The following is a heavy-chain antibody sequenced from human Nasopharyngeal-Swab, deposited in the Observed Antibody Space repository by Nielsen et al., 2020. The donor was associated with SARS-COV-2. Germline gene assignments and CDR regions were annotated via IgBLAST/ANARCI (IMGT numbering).Heavy chain of an antibody. CDR2: ISYDGSNK. D-gene: IGHD5-18*01. Sequence: GESLKISCAASGFTFSSYGMHWVRQAPGKGPEWVAVISYDGSNKYYADSVKGRFTISRDNSKNTLYLQMNSLRAEDTAVYYCAKEGLLRRYSYGYLGDYWGQGTLVTVSS. V-gene: IGHV3-30*18. CDR3: AKEGLLRRYSYGYLGDY. J-gene: IGHJ4*02. CDR1: GFTFSSYG.